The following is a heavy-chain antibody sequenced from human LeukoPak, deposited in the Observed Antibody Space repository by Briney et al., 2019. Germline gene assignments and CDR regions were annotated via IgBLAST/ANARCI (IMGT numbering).Heavy chain of an antibody. J-gene: IGHJ5*02. CDR2: ISSSGSTI. CDR1: GFTFSSYE. CDR3: AKAGMVRGVPKGDWFDP. D-gene: IGHD3-10*01. V-gene: IGHV3-48*03. Sequence: GGSLRLSCAASGFTFSSYEMNWVRQAPGKGLEWVSYISSSGSTIYYADSVKGRFTISRDNAKNSLYLQMNSLRAEDTALYYCAKAGMVRGVPKGDWFDPWGQGTLVTVSS.